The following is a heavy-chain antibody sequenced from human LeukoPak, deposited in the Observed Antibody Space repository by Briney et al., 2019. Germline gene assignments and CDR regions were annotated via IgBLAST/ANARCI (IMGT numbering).Heavy chain of an antibody. V-gene: IGHV3-30*02. CDR1: GFTFSSYG. J-gene: IGHJ4*02. CDR3: ANAYCGGDCYFLWY. Sequence: GGSLRLSCAASGFTFSSYGMHWVRQAPGKGLEWVAFIRYDGSNKYYADSVKGRFTISRDNSKNTLYLQMNSLGAEDTAVYYCANAYCGGDCYFLWYWGQGTLVTVSS. D-gene: IGHD2-21*01. CDR2: IRYDGSNK.